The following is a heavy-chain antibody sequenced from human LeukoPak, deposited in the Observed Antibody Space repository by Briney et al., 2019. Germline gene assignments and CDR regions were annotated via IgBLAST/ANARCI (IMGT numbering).Heavy chain of an antibody. CDR1: GGSFSGYY. CDR3: ARHRAVYSSGWRYPASAAFDI. D-gene: IGHD6-19*01. V-gene: IGHV4-34*01. CDR2: INHSGST. Sequence: PSETLSLTCAVYGGSFSGYYWSWIRQPPGKGLEWIGEINHSGSTNYNPSLKSRVTISVDTSKNQFSLKLSSVTAADTAVYYCARHRAVYSSGWRYPASAAFDIWGQGTMVTVSS. J-gene: IGHJ3*02.